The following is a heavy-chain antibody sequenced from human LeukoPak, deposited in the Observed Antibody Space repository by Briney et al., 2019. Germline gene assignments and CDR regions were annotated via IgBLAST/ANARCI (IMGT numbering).Heavy chain of an antibody. V-gene: IGHV1-69*05. CDR2: IIPIVETA. J-gene: IGHJ6*03. CDR1: GGTFSNYA. CDR3: TTDPWITVAGTGYYYYYMDV. D-gene: IGHD6-19*01. Sequence: SVKVSCKASGGTFSNYALNWVRQAPGQGLEWMGGIIPIVETANYAQKFQGRVTISTDESTSTVFMELHSLRSEDTAVYYCTTDPWITVAGTGYYYYYMDVWGKGTTVTVSS.